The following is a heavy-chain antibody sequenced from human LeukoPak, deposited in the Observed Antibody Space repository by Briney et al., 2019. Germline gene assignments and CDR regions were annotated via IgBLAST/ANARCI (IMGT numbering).Heavy chain of an antibody. Sequence: SGGSLRLSCAASGFTVSSNYMSWVRQAPGKGLEWVSVIYSGGSTYYADSVKGRFTISRDNSKNTLYLQMNSLRAEDTAVYYCARVRVATTLPLLKRSFRMDVWGQGTTVTVSS. D-gene: IGHD5-12*01. V-gene: IGHV3-66*01. J-gene: IGHJ6*02. CDR3: ARVRVATTLPLLKRSFRMDV. CDR2: IYSGGST. CDR1: GFTVSSNY.